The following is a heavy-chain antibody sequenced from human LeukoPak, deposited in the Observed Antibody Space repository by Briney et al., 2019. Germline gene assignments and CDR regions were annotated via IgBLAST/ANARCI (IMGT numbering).Heavy chain of an antibody. V-gene: IGHV4-4*02. CDR1: GGSITSGNW. Sequence: PSGTLSLTCAVSGGSITSGNWWTWVRQSLGKGLEWIGEIHHGGTTNYNPSLKSRVTISVDKSKNQFSLKLNSVTAADTAVYYCAKKDYYYMDVWGKGTTVTVSS. CDR2: IHHGGTT. CDR3: AKKDYYYMDV. J-gene: IGHJ6*03.